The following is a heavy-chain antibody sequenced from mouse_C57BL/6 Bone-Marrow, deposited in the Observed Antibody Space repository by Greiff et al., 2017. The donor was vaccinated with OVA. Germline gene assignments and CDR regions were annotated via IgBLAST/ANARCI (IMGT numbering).Heavy chain of an antibody. D-gene: IGHD2-14*01. Sequence: VHVKQSGAELVKPGASVKLSCTASGFNIKDYYMHWVKQRTEQGLEWIGRIDPEDGETKYAPKFQGKATIPADTSSNTAYLQLSSLTSEDTAVYYCDNFRYYAPPKVFDYWGQGTTLTVSS. CDR3: DNFRYYAPPKVFDY. V-gene: IGHV14-2*01. J-gene: IGHJ2*01. CDR1: GFNIKDYY. CDR2: IDPEDGET.